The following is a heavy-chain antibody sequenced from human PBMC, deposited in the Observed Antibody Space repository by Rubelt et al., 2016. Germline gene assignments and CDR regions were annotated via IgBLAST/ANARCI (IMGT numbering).Heavy chain of an antibody. J-gene: IGHJ4*02. D-gene: IGHD3-16*01. CDR3: ARGPGGAPSAENVDY. Sequence: VDSVKGRFTISRDNAKNSLYLQMNSLRAEDTAVYYCARGPGGAPSAENVDYWGQGTLVTVSS. V-gene: IGHV3-7*01.